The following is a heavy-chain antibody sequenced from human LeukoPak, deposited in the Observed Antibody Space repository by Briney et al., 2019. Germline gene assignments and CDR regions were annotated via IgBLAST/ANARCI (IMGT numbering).Heavy chain of an antibody. CDR1: GGSISSGGYS. Sequence: SETLSLTCAVSGGSISSGGYSWSWIRQPPGKGLEWIGYIYHSGSTYYNPSLKSRVTISVDGSKNQFSLKLSSVTAADTAVYYCARDNILGAFDIWGQGTMVTVSS. CDR3: ARDNILGAFDI. D-gene: IGHD2/OR15-2a*01. J-gene: IGHJ3*02. V-gene: IGHV4-30-2*01. CDR2: IYHSGST.